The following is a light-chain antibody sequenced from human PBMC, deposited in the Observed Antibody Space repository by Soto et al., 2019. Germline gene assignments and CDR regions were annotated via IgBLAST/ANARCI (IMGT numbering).Light chain of an antibody. V-gene: IGKV3-11*01. J-gene: IGKJ1*01. CDR3: QQRSNWPWT. Sequence: EIVLTQSPATLSLSPGERATLSCRASQSVSSDLAWYQQRPGRAPRLLIYDASNRATGIPARFSGGGSGTDFPLTISSLEPEDFAVYYCQQRSNWPWTFGQGTKVEIK. CDR2: DAS. CDR1: QSVSSD.